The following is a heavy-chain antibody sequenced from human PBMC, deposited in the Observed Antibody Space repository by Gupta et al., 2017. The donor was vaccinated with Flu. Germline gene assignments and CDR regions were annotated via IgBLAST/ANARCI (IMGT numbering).Heavy chain of an antibody. Sequence: QVQTVQSGAEVKKPGASVKVFCKAYGYTFTRYDINWVRQATGQGLEWMGWMNPNSGNTGYAQKFQGRVTMTRNTSISTAYMELSSLRSEDTAVYYCAGEVARGSVNWFDPWGQGTLVTVSS. D-gene: IGHD2-15*01. CDR3: AGEVARGSVNWFDP. V-gene: IGHV1-8*01. CDR1: GYTFTRYD. J-gene: IGHJ5*02. CDR2: MNPNSGNT.